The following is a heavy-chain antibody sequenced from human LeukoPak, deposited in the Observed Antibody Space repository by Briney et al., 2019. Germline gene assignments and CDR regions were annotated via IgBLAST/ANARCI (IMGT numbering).Heavy chain of an antibody. D-gene: IGHD4-17*01. V-gene: IGHV3-48*04. CDR2: ISSSGSTK. CDR1: GFTFSSYS. CDR3: ASYGDYNDAFDI. J-gene: IGHJ3*02. Sequence: GGSLRLSCAASGFTFSSYSMNWVRQAPGKGLEWVSYISSSGSTKYYADSVKGRFTISRDNAKNSLYLQMISLRAEDTAPYHCASYGDYNDAFDIWGQGTMVTVSS.